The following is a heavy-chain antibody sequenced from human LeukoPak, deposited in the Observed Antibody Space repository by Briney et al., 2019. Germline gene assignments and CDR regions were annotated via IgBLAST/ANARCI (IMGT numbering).Heavy chain of an antibody. Sequence: QPGGSLRLSCAASGFTFSSRAMSWVRQAPGKGLEWVSAISGSGSSTDYADSVKGRFTISRDNSRNTLFLQMNSLRAEDTALYYCAKVFSAYTTPRTLDPWGQGTLVTVSS. CDR2: ISGSGSST. J-gene: IGHJ5*02. V-gene: IGHV3-23*01. D-gene: IGHD2-15*01. CDR1: GFTFSSRA. CDR3: AKVFSAYTTPRTLDP.